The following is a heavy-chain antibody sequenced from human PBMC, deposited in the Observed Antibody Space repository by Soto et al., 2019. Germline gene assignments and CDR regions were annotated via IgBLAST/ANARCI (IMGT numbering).Heavy chain of an antibody. CDR3: MRQLGVDADNWFHP. D-gene: IGHD2-8*01. CDR1: GYSFTSYW. CDR2: IYPGDSDT. V-gene: IGHV5-51*01. J-gene: IGHJ5*02. Sequence: GESLKISCKGSGYSFTSYWISWVRQMPGKGLEWMGIIYPGDSDTRYSPSFRGQVTISADKSISTAYLQWSSLKASDTAMYYCMRQLGVDADNWFHPWGQGTLVTVSS.